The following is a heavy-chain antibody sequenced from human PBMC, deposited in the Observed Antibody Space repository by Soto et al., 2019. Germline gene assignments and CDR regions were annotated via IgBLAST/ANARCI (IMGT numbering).Heavy chain of an antibody. D-gene: IGHD6-6*01. Sequence: GGSLRLSCAASGFTFSSYWMHWVRQAPGKGLVWVSRINSDGSSTSYADSVKGRFTISRDNAKNTLYLQMNSLRAEDTAVYYCARDTGIAARPDAFDIWGQGTMVTVSS. CDR3: ARDTGIAARPDAFDI. V-gene: IGHV3-74*01. J-gene: IGHJ3*02. CDR1: GFTFSSYW. CDR2: INSDGSST.